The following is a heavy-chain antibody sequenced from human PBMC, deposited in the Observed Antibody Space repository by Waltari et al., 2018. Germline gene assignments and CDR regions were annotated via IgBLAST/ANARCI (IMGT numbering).Heavy chain of an antibody. CDR1: GGSISSYY. CDR2: IYTSGST. J-gene: IGHJ3*02. V-gene: IGHV4-4*07. CDR3: ARDGLYGGNSRKDAFDI. Sequence: QVHLQESGPGLVKPSETLSLTCTVSGGSISSYYWSWIRQPAGKGLEWIGRIYTSGSTNYNPSLKSRVTMSVDTSKNQFSLKLSSVTAADTAVYYCARDGLYGGNSRKDAFDIWGQGTMVTVSS. D-gene: IGHD2-21*02.